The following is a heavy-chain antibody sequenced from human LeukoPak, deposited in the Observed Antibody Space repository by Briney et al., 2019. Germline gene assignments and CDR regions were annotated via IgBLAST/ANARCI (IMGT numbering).Heavy chain of an antibody. V-gene: IGHV4-34*01. CDR1: GGSLSGYY. CDR3: ARGRVYPLRGYFDL. D-gene: IGHD2-8*01. CDR2: INHSGST. J-gene: IGHJ2*01. Sequence: SETLSLTCAVYGGSLSGYYWSWIRQPPGKGLEWIGEINHSGSTNYNPSLKSRVTISVDTSKNQFSLKLSSVTAADTAVYYCARGRVYPLRGYFDLWGRGTLVTVSS.